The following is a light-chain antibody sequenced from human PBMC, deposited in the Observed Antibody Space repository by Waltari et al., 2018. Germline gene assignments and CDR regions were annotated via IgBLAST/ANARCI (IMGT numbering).Light chain of an antibody. CDR2: VNSDGSH. V-gene: IGLV4-69*01. CDR1: SGHSNYA. Sequence: QLLLTQSPSASASLGASVKLTCTLSSGHSNYAIAWHQQQPDKGPGYLRKVNSDGSHIKGDGIPDRFSGSSSGAERYLTISSLQSEDEADYYCQTGGFGIWVFGGGTKLTVL. CDR3: QTGGFGIWV. J-gene: IGLJ3*02.